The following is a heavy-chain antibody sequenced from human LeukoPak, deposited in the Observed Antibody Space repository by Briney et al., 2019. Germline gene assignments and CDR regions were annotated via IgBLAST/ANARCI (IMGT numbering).Heavy chain of an antibody. V-gene: IGHV2-5*02. CDR2: IYWDDGK. CDR1: GFSLRTSGVG. Sequence: SGPTLVKPTQTLTLTCTFSGFSLRTSGVGVGRIRQPPGKALEWLALIYWDDGKRYSPSLKSSLTITKDTSKNQVVLTMTNMDPVDTATYYCAHSPYSGSYYYFDYWGQGTLVTVSS. CDR3: AHSPYSGSYYYFDY. J-gene: IGHJ4*02. D-gene: IGHD1-26*01.